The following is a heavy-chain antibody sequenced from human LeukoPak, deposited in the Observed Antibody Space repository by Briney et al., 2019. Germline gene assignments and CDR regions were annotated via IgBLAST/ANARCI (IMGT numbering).Heavy chain of an antibody. J-gene: IGHJ4*02. CDR2: IIPIFGTA. CDR1: GGTFSSYA. V-gene: IGHV1-69*05. Sequence: SVKVSCKASGGTFSSYAISWVRQAPGQGLEWMGGIIPIFGTANYAQKLQGRVTMTTDTSTSTAYMELRSLRSDDTAVYYCARDSSGYYYGIDYWGQGTLVTVSS. CDR3: ARDSSGYYYGIDY. D-gene: IGHD3-22*01.